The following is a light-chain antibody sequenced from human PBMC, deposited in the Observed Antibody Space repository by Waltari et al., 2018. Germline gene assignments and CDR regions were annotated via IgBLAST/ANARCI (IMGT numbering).Light chain of an antibody. CDR3: AAWDDSLNGNV. CDR1: SSNIGSNT. V-gene: IGLV1-44*01. Sequence: QSVLTQPPSASGTPGQRVTISCSGSSSNIGSNTVNWYQQVPGTAPKLLIYSNNRRPPGVPDRFSGSKSGTSASLAISGLQSEDEADYYCAAWDDSLNGNVFGSGTKVTVL. J-gene: IGLJ6*01. CDR2: SNN.